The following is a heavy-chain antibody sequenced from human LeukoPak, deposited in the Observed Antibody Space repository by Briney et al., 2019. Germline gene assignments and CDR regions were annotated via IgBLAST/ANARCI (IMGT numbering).Heavy chain of an antibody. CDR1: GFTFDDYT. CDR2: ISWDGGST. CDR3: AREGDILTGYFDY. Sequence: GGSLRLSCAASGFTFDDYTMHWVRQAPGKGLEWVSLISWDGGSTYYADSVKGRFTISRDNAKNSLYLQMNSLRAEDTALYYCAREGDILTGYFDYWGQGTLVTVSS. J-gene: IGHJ4*02. V-gene: IGHV3-43*01. D-gene: IGHD3-9*01.